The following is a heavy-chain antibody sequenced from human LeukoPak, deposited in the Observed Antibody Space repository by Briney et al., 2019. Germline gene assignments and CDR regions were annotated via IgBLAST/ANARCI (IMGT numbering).Heavy chain of an antibody. CDR1: GFTFSSYA. D-gene: IGHD1-1*01. Sequence: GGSLRLSCAASGFTFSSYAMSWVRQAPGKGLEWVSAISGSGGSTYYADSVKGRFTISRDNSKNTLYLQMNSLRAEDTAVYYCAKGRTTGYYYYYYMDVWGKGTTVTVSS. CDR3: AKGRTTGYYYYYYMDV. CDR2: ISGSGGST. J-gene: IGHJ6*03. V-gene: IGHV3-23*01.